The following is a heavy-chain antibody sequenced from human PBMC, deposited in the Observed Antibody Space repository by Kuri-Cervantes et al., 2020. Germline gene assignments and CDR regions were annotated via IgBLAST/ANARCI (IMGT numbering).Heavy chain of an antibody. Sequence: GGSLRLSCAASGFTFSDFYMSWIRQAPGKGLEWVSYISSSGSTIYYADSVKGRFTISRDNAKNSLYLQMNSLRAEDTAVYYCARDYGSGSYYKGFYYYGMDVWGQGTTVTVSS. CDR1: GFTFSDFY. V-gene: IGHV3-11*04. CDR2: ISSSGSTI. D-gene: IGHD3-10*01. J-gene: IGHJ6*02. CDR3: ARDYGSGSYYKGFYYYGMDV.